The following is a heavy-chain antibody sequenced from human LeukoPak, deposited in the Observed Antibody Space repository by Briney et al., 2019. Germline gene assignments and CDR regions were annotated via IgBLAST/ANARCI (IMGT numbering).Heavy chain of an antibody. J-gene: IGHJ1*01. Sequence: PGGSLRLSCAASGFTFSSYAMHSVPQAPGKGLEWVAVISYDGSNKYYADSVKGRFTISKDNSKNTLYLQMNSLRAEDTAVYYCAKHEGGQPASYLYFQHWGQGTLVTVSS. CDR3: AKHEGGQPASYLYFQH. CDR2: ISYDGSNK. V-gene: IGHV3-30*18. CDR1: GFTFSSYA. D-gene: IGHD1-14*01.